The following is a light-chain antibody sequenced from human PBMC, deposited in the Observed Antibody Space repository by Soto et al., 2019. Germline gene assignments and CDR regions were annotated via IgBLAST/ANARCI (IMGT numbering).Light chain of an antibody. CDR3: QQYGSSPLTWT. CDR2: GAS. J-gene: IGKJ1*01. Sequence: EIVLTQSPGTLSLSPGERATLSCRASQSVSSSYLAWYQQKPGQAPRLLIYGASSRATGIPVRFSGSGSGTDFTLTISRLEPEDFAVYYCQQYGSSPLTWTFGQGTKVEIK. V-gene: IGKV3-20*01. CDR1: QSVSSSY.